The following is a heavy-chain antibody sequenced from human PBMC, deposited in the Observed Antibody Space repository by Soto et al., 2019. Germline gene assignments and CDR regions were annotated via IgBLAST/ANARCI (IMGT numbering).Heavy chain of an antibody. Sequence: QVQLVESGGGVVQPGTSLRVSCGGSGFTFRSYVIHWVRQAPGKGLEWVALTSYDGSDKYYGDSVRGRFTISRDNSRNTMDLQIDNLRLEDTALYYCARWGTTGGLDVWGQGTLVSV. CDR2: TSYDGSDK. J-gene: IGHJ1*01. CDR1: GFTFRSYV. V-gene: IGHV3-30*19. D-gene: IGHD3-16*01. CDR3: ARWGTTGGLDV.